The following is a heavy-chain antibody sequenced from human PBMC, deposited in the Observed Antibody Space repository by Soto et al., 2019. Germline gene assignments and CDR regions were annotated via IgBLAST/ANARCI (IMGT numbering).Heavy chain of an antibody. Sequence: GGSLRLSCVASGFTFSSYSMNWVRQAPGKGLEWVSYISVGSSTIYYADSVEGRFTISRDNAKDSVYLQMNSLRDEDTAVYYCARVIAMDLLLHTAPGYWGQGTLVTVSS. J-gene: IGHJ4*02. CDR1: GFTFSSYS. CDR3: ARVIAMDLLLHTAPGY. CDR2: ISVGSSTI. D-gene: IGHD5-18*01. V-gene: IGHV3-48*02.